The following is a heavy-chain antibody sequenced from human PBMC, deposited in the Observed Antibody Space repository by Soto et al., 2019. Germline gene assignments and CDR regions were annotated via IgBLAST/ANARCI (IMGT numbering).Heavy chain of an antibody. CDR1: GFTFSDYD. D-gene: IGHD6-6*01. J-gene: IGHJ4*02. CDR3: ARMGPRAARPSY. V-gene: IGHV3-11*01. CDR2: VSSSGTTM. Sequence: QVQLAESGGGLVEPGGYPRISCAASGFTFSDYDMSWIRQSPGKGLEWVSFVSSSGTTMYFADSVKGRFTISRDNAKTSLYRQMNSLRPEDPAVYYCARMGPRAARPSYWGQGTLVTFSS.